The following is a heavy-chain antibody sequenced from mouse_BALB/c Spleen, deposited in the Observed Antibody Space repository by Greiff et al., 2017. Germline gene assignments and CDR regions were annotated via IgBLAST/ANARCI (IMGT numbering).Heavy chain of an antibody. Sequence: EVKVVESGGDLVKPGGSLKLSCAASGFTFSSYGMSWVRQTPDKRLEWVATISSGGSYTYYPDSVKGRFTISRDNAKNTLYLQMSSLKSEDTAMYYCARLYYDAMDYWGQGTSVTVSS. CDR1: GFTFSSYG. J-gene: IGHJ4*01. CDR2: ISSGGSYT. V-gene: IGHV5-6*01. CDR3: ARLYYDAMDY. D-gene: IGHD2-1*01.